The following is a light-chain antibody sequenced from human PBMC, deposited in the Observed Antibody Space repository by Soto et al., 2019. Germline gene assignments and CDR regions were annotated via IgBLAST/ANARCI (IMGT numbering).Light chain of an antibody. J-gene: IGKJ4*01. V-gene: IGKV3-20*01. CDR2: CAS. CDR3: LLFGSSPLGLT. Sequence: EIVLTQSPGTLSLSPGERATLSCRSSQSVSSRASPSVSSRYLAWYQQKHGQAPRLLIYCASSRATGIPDRFSGSGTGTVFTRTISRLEPADFAVYYCLLFGSSPLGLTFGGGTKVAIK. CDR1: PSVSSRY.